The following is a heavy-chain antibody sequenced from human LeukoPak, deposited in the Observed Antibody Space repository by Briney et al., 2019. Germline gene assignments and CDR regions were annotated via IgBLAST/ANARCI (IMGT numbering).Heavy chain of an antibody. CDR3: VKGSGRWVDY. Sequence: PGRSLRLSCTASGFMFGDHGMHWVRQVPGKGLEWVSGIDWDSKKIDYADSVKGRFTIYRDNDENSLYLEMNSLRLEDTAFYFCVKGSGRWVDYWGQGTLVTVSS. CDR1: GFMFGDHG. J-gene: IGHJ4*02. CDR2: IDWDSKKI. D-gene: IGHD2-8*02. V-gene: IGHV3-9*01.